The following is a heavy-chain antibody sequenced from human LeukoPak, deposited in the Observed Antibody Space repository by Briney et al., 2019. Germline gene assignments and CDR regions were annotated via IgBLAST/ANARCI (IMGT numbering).Heavy chain of an antibody. V-gene: IGHV1-18*01. Sequence: ASVKVSCKASGYTFTNYVITWPRQAPGQGLEWMGWISASNGNTKCAQNLQGRVTMTTDTSTSAAYMELRSLRSDDTAVYYCARVPSSGSYFGYWGQGTLATVSS. CDR2: ISASNGNT. CDR3: ARVPSSGSYFGY. D-gene: IGHD1-26*01. CDR1: GYTFTNYV. J-gene: IGHJ4*02.